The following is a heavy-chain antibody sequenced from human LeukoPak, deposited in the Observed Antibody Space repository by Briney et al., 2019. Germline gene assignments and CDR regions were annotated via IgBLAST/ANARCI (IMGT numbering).Heavy chain of an antibody. CDR1: GGSISSGDYY. D-gene: IGHD3-10*01. Sequence: SQTLSLTCTVSGGSISSGDYYWSWIRQPPWKGLEWIGYIYYSGSTYYNPSLKSRVTISVDTSKNQFSLKLSSVTAADTAVYYCARAGAQGSGSYSNFDYWGQGTLFTVSS. J-gene: IGHJ4*02. V-gene: IGHV4-30-4*08. CDR2: IYYSGST. CDR3: ARAGAQGSGSYSNFDY.